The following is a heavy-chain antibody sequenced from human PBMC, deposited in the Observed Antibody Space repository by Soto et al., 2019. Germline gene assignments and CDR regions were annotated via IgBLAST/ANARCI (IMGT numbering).Heavy chain of an antibody. Sequence: EVQLVESGGGLVQPGRSLRFSCTASGFTFDEYAMHWVRQPLGKGLEWVSGTTWNSDIIAYAGSVKGRFTISRDNAKNSLYLLMNSLRAEDTALYYCVRVNASGPYYSGMDVWGQGTTVTVSS. D-gene: IGHD6-19*01. J-gene: IGHJ6*02. V-gene: IGHV3-9*01. CDR2: TTWNSDII. CDR1: GFTFDEYA. CDR3: VRVNASGPYYSGMDV.